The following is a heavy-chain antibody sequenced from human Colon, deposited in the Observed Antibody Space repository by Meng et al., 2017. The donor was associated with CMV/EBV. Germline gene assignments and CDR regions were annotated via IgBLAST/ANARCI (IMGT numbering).Heavy chain of an antibody. CDR3: AKSKRGYSYGNDAFDI. J-gene: IGHJ3*02. D-gene: IGHD5-18*01. CDR2: ISGSGGST. CDR1: VTFSSYA. V-gene: IGHV3-23*01. Sequence: VTFSSYAMYWVRQAPGKGLEWVSAISGSGGSTYYADSVKGRFTISRDNSKNTLYLQMNSLRAEDTAVYYCAKSKRGYSYGNDAFDIWGQGTMVTVSS.